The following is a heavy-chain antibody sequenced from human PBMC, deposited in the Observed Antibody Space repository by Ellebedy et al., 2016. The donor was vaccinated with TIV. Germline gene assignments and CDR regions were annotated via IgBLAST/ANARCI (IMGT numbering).Heavy chain of an antibody. D-gene: IGHD3-3*01. J-gene: IGHJ6*03. V-gene: IGHV3-21*01. CDR3: ARDPFYDFWSGYYRLYYYYMDV. CDR1: GFIFGSYA. CDR2: LSTSGNY. Sequence: GGSLRLXCAASGFIFGSYAMSWVRQAPGKGPECVSSLSTSGNYNYADSVKGRFTISRDNAKNSLYLQMNSLRAEDTAVYYCARDPFYDFWSGYYRLYYYYMDVWGKGTTVTVSS.